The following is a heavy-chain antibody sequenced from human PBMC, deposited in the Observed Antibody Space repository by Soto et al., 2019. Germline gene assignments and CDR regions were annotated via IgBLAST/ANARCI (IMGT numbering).Heavy chain of an antibody. CDR2: IYPDNSNT. CDR3: ARQGAAVPTVPLIWFDP. J-gene: IGHJ5*02. CDR1: GYFFAGYW. D-gene: IGHD6-13*01. Sequence: GEALKISCKGSGYFFAGYWIAWVRQMPGKGLEWMGIIYPDNSNTKYSRSFQGQVTISADKSSSTAYLQWSSLKASDTAIYYCARQGAAVPTVPLIWFDPWGQGTLVTVSS. V-gene: IGHV5-51*01.